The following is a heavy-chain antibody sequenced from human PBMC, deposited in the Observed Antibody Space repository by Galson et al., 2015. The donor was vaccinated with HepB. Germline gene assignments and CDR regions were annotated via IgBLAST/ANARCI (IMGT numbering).Heavy chain of an antibody. Sequence: SVKVSCKASGGTFSSYAISWVRQAPGQGLEWMGGIIPIFGTANYAQKFQGRVTITADESTSTAYMELSSLRSEDTAVYYCARDRYYGSGKYLDYWGQGTLVTVSS. CDR1: GGTFSSYA. CDR3: ARDRYYGSGKYLDY. J-gene: IGHJ4*02. V-gene: IGHV1-69*13. CDR2: IIPIFGTA. D-gene: IGHD3-10*01.